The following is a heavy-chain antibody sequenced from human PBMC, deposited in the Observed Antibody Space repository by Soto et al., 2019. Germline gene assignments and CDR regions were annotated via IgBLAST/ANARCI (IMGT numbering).Heavy chain of an antibody. Sequence: QVQLVQSGAEVKKPGSSVKVSCKASGGTFRNYAISWVRQAPGQGLEWMGGIIPIFGTANNPQKFQGGVTITADESTSTAYMELSSLRSEDTAVYYCVRVGIGIAVAGTYNGMDVWGQGTTVTVSS. CDR1: GGTFRNYA. V-gene: IGHV1-69*01. CDR2: IIPIFGTA. CDR3: VRVGIGIAVAGTYNGMDV. J-gene: IGHJ6*02. D-gene: IGHD6-19*01.